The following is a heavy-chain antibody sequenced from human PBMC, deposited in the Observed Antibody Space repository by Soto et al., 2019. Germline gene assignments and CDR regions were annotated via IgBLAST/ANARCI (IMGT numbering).Heavy chain of an antibody. Sequence: GASVKVSCKASGYTFTSYGISWARQAPGQGLEWMGWISAYNGNTNYAQKLQGRVTMTTDTSTSTAYMELRSLRSDDTAVYYCARDAPKTNDYYYYGMDVWGQGTTVTVSS. J-gene: IGHJ6*02. CDR2: ISAYNGNT. CDR1: GYTFTSYG. CDR3: ARDAPKTNDYYYYGMDV. V-gene: IGHV1-18*01. D-gene: IGHD1-1*01.